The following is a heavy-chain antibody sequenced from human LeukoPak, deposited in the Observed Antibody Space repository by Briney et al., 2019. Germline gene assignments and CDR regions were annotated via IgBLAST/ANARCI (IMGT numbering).Heavy chain of an antibody. J-gene: IGHJ3*02. Sequence: PSETLSLTCTVSGGSISSYYWSWIRQPPGKGLEWIGYFYYSGSTNYNPSLKSRVTISVDTSKNQFSLKLSSVTAADTAVYYCARAAGYYDSSGTRADAFDIWGQGTMVTVSS. CDR2: FYYSGST. V-gene: IGHV4-59*01. CDR3: ARAAGYYDSSGTRADAFDI. D-gene: IGHD3-22*01. CDR1: GGSISSYY.